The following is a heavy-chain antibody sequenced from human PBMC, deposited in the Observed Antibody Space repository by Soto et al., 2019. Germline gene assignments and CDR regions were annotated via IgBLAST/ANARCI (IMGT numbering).Heavy chain of an antibody. J-gene: IGHJ6*02. CDR1: GFTFSSYP. Sequence: HPGGPLRLSCPASGFTFSSYPMHWVRQAPGKGLEWVAVISYDGSNKYYADSVKGRFTISRDNSKNTLYRQMNSLRAEDTAVYYCARDGIAAAGRIIGFGMDVWGQGTTVTVSS. V-gene: IGHV3-30-3*01. CDR2: ISYDGSNK. CDR3: ARDGIAAAGRIIGFGMDV. D-gene: IGHD6-13*01.